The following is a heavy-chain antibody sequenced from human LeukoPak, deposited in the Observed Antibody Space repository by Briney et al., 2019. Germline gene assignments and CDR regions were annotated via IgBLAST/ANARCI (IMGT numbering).Heavy chain of an antibody. CDR3: AKDCEYCSNGYMDV. CDR1: GFTFSSYS. J-gene: IGHJ6*03. CDR2: ISSSSSYI. D-gene: IGHD2-8*01. V-gene: IGHV3-21*01. Sequence: GGSLRLSCAASGFTFSSYSMNWVRQAPGKGLEWVSSISSSSSYIYYADSVKGRFTISRDNAKNSLYLQMNSLRAEDTAVYYCAKDCEYCSNGYMDVWGKGTTVTVSS.